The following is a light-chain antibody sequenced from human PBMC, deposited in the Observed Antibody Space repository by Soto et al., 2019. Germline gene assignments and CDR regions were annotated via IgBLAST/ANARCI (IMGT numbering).Light chain of an antibody. J-gene: IGKJ3*01. V-gene: IGKV3-20*01. Sequence: EIVLTQSPGTLSLSQGERATLSCRASQSVSSSYLAWYQQKPGQAPRLLIYGASSSATGIPDRFSGSGSGTDFTLTISRLEPEDFAVYYCQQYGSLWFTFGPGTKVDIK. CDR1: QSVSSSY. CDR3: QQYGSLWFT. CDR2: GAS.